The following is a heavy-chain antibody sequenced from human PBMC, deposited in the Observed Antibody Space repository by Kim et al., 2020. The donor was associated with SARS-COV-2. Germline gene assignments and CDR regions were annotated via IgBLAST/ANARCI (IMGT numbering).Heavy chain of an antibody. CDR2: IYRAGDK. CDR3: ARDKRHYSYYYMDV. J-gene: IGHJ6*03. Sequence: GGSLRLSCTASGINVTDNYMRWVRQAPGKGLEWVAAIYRAGDKFYADSVKGRFTISRDNSRNTMFLQMNSVRDEDTGVYYCARDKRHYSYYYMDVWGRGTTVTVSS. CDR1: GINVTDNY. V-gene: IGHV3-66*01.